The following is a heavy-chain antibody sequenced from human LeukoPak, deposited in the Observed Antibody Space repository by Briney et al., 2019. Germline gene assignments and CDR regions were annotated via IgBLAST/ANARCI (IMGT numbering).Heavy chain of an antibody. J-gene: IGHJ6*03. D-gene: IGHD3-10*01. Sequence: GGSLRLSCVPSGFTVSSNYMSWVRQAPGKGLEWVSVIYSGGSTYYADSVKGRFTISRDNSKNTLYLQMNSLRAEDTAVYYCASGSGSYRTPYYYMHLWATGTTVTVSS. CDR1: GFTVSSNY. V-gene: IGHV3-53*01. CDR3: ASGSGSYRTPYYYMHL. CDR2: IYSGGST.